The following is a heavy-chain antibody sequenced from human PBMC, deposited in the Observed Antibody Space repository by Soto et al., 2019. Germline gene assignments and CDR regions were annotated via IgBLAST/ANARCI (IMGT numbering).Heavy chain of an antibody. CDR1: GLTFNSYW. J-gene: IGHJ5*02. V-gene: IGHV3-74*01. Sequence: EVQLVESGGGLVQPGGSLRLSCAASGLTFNSYWMHWVRQAPGKGLVWVSRINSDGSTTIYADSVKGRFTTSRDNAKNTLYLQMNSLRAEDTAVYYCARGRTFDPWGQGTLVTVSS. CDR3: ARGRTFDP. CDR2: INSDGSTT.